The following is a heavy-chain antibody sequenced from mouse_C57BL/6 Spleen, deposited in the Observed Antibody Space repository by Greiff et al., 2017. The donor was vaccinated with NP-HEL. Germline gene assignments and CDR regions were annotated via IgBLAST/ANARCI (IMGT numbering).Heavy chain of an antibody. V-gene: IGHV2-5*01. Sequence: QVQLKQSGPGLVQPSQSLSITCTVSGFSLTSYGVHWVRQSPGKGLEWLGVIWRGGSTDYNAAFMSRLSITKDNSKSQVFFKMNSLQADDTAIYYCAKNSNYYGSSWAWFAYWGQGTLVTVSA. J-gene: IGHJ3*01. CDR3: AKNSNYYGSSWAWFAY. CDR2: IWRGGST. CDR1: GFSLTSYG. D-gene: IGHD1-1*01.